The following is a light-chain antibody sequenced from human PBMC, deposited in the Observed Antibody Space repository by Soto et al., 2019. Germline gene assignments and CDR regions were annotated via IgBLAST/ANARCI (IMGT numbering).Light chain of an antibody. J-gene: IGKJ1*01. CDR3: QQYGSSSTST. V-gene: IGKV3-20*01. Sequence: EIVLTQSPGTLSLSPGERATLSCRASQSVSSAYLAWYQHKPGQPPTLLIYDASSRGTGIPDRFSGSGSGTDFSLTISRLVHDDYAVDYCQQYGSSSTSTFGQGTKVEIK. CDR1: QSVSSAY. CDR2: DAS.